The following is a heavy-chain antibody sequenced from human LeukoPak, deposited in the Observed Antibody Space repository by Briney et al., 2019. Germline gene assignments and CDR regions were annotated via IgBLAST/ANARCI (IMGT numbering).Heavy chain of an antibody. V-gene: IGHV3-66*01. J-gene: IGHJ6*03. CDR1: GFTISAYY. D-gene: IGHD2-2*01. CDR3: ARDLCSSTSCVVYMDV. CDR2: VYSDGDI. Sequence: GGSLRLSCAASGFTISAYYMSWVRQAPGKGLEWVSVVYSDGDIYYADSVKGRFTISRDNSKNTLYLQVNSLRAEDTAVYYCARDLCSSTSCVVYMDVWGKGTTVTVSS.